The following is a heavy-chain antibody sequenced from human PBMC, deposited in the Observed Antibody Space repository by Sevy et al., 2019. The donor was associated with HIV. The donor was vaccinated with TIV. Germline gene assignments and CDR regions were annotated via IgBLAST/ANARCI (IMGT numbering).Heavy chain of an antibody. CDR2: ISYDGSNK. D-gene: IGHD2-15*01. CDR3: ARLPGGSGVSCYPNCFDY. V-gene: IGHV3-30-3*01. CDR1: GFTFSSYA. J-gene: IGHJ4*02. Sequence: GGSLRLSCAASGFTFSSYAMHWVRQAPGKGLEWVAVISYDGSNKYYADSVKGRFTISRDNSKNTLYLQMNSLRAEDTAVYYCARLPGGSGVSCYPNCFDYWGQGTLVTVSS.